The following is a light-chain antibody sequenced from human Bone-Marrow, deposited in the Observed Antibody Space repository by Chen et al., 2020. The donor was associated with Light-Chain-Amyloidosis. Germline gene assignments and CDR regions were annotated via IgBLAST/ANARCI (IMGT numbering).Light chain of an antibody. CDR2: DDS. J-gene: IGLJ3*02. CDR1: NIGSTS. CDR3: QVWDRSSDRPV. V-gene: IGLV3-21*02. Sequence: SYVLTQPSSVSVAPGQTATIACGGNNIGSTSVHWYQQTPGQAPLLVVYDDSDRPSGIPERVAGANSGNTATLTIRRVEAGDEADYYGQVWDRSSDRPVFGGGTKLTVL.